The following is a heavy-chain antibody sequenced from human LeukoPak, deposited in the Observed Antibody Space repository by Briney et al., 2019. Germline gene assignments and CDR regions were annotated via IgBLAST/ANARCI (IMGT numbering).Heavy chain of an antibody. J-gene: IGHJ4*02. V-gene: IGHV1-2*02. CDR3: ARANFLYRSSTTCLFDY. CDR1: GYTFTDYY. CDR2: INPNDGDT. Sequence: ASVKVSCKASGYTFTDYYMHWVRQAPGQGFEWMGWINPNDGDTNYAQKFQGRVTMTRDTSISTAHMEVSRVRSDDTAVYYCARANFLYRSSTTCLFDYWGQGTLVTVSS. D-gene: IGHD2-2*01.